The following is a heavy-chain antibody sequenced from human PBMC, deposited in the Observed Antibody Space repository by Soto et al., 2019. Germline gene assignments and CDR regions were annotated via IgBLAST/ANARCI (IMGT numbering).Heavy chain of an antibody. D-gene: IGHD2-15*01. J-gene: IGHJ6*02. Sequence: GASVKVSCKASGGTFSSYAISWVRQAPGQGLEWMGGIIPIFGTANYAQKFQGRVTITADESTSTAYMELGSLRSEDTAVYYCARGGDIVVVVAATPASEYYYYGMDVWGQGTTVTVFS. CDR1: GGTFSSYA. CDR3: ARGGDIVVVVAATPASEYYYYGMDV. V-gene: IGHV1-69*13. CDR2: IIPIFGTA.